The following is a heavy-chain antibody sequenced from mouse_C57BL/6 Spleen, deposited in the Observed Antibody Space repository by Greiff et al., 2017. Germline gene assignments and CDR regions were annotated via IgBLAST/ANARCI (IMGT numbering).Heavy chain of an antibody. CDR3: ARGYYYGSLNYYAMDY. Sequence: QVQLQQPGAELVKPGASVKMSCKASGYTFTSYWITWVKQRPGQGLEWIGEIYPGSGSTNYNEKFKSKATLTVDTSSSTAYMQLSSLTSEDSAVYYCARGYYYGSLNYYAMDYWGQGTSVTVSS. V-gene: IGHV1-55*01. D-gene: IGHD1-1*01. CDR1: GYTFTSYW. J-gene: IGHJ4*01. CDR2: IYPGSGST.